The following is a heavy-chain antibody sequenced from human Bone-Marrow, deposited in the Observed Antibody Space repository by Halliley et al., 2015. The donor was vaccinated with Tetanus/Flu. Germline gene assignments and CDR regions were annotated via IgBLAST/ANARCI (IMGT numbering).Heavy chain of an antibody. J-gene: IGHJ4*02. CDR3: GRDSNGGGSCFYN. V-gene: IGHV3-66*01. D-gene: IGHD2-15*01. Sequence: LEWGSGMYAGGGKYYGDSVKGRFIISRDNSENTVHLQMNNLRAEDSGIYFCGRDSNGGGSCFYNWGQGTLVTVSS. CDR2: MYAGGGK.